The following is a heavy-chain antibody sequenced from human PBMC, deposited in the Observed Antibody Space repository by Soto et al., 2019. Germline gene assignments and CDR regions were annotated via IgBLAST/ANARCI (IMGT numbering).Heavy chain of an antibody. V-gene: IGHV3-30*15. CDR3: ARDRLRLGELSLIGYFDY. J-gene: IGHJ4*02. CDR1: GFTFTSYA. Sequence: PGGSLRLSCDASGFTFTSYAMHWVRQAPGKGLEWVAVISYDGINEYYADSVKGRFTISRDNSKNTLFLQMSSLRVEDTAVYYCARDRLRLGELSLIGYFDYWGQGTLVTVSS. D-gene: IGHD3-16*02. CDR2: ISYDGINE.